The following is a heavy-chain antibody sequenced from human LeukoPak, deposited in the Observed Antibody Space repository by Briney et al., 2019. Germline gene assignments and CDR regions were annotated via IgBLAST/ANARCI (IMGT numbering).Heavy chain of an antibody. J-gene: IGHJ5*02. CDR2: IYYSGST. CDR3: ARAGDILTGYRNWFDP. CDR1: GGSISSSSYY. V-gene: IGHV4-39*07. Sequence: SKTLSLTCTVSGGSISSSSYYWGWIRQPPGKGLEWIGSIYYSGSTYYNPSLKSRVTISVDTSKNQFSLKLSSVTAADTAVYYCARAGDILTGYRNWFDPWGQGTLVTVSS. D-gene: IGHD3-9*01.